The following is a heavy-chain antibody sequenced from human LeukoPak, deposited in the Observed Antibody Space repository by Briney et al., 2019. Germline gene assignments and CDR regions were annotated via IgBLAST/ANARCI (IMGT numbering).Heavy chain of an antibody. D-gene: IGHD3-10*01. CDR1: GGTFSSCA. Sequence: GASVKVSCKASGGTFSSCAISWVGQAPGQGLEWMGRIIPILGIANYAQKFQGRVTITADKSTSTAYMELSSLRSEDTAVYYCARDTPYYGSGQPSYYYYYGMDVWGQGTTVTVSS. V-gene: IGHV1-69*04. CDR3: ARDTPYYGSGQPSYYYYYGMDV. J-gene: IGHJ6*02. CDR2: IIPILGIA.